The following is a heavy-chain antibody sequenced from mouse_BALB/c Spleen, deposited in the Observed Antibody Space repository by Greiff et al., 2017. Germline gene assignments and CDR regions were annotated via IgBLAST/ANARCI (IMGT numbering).Heavy chain of an antibody. CDR3: ARSLITTGAMDY. V-gene: IGHV1-31*01. D-gene: IGHD2-4*01. CDR2: INPYNGAT. J-gene: IGHJ4*01. Sequence: VQLKQSGPELVKPGASVKISCKASGYSFTGYYMHWVKQSHVKSLEWIGRINPYNGATSYNQNFKDKASLTVDKSSSTAYMELHSLTSEDSAVYYCARSLITTGAMDYWGQGTSVTVSS. CDR1: GYSFTGYY.